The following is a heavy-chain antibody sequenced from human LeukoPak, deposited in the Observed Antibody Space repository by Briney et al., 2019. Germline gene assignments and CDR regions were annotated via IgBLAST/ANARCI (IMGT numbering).Heavy chain of an antibody. CDR2: IRYDGSNK. CDR3: AKQHSTGWYLLDY. D-gene: IGHD6-19*01. V-gene: IGHV3-30*02. J-gene: IGHJ4*02. CDR1: GFTFSSYD. Sequence: QAGGSLRLSCAASGFTFSSYDIHWVRQAPGKGLEWVAFIRYDGSNKYYADSVKGRFTISRDNSKNTLYLQMNSLRVEDTAVYYCAKQHSTGWYLLDYWGQGTLVTVSS.